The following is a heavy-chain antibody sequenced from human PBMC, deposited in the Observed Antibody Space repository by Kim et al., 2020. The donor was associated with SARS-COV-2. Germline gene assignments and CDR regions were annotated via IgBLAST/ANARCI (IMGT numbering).Heavy chain of an antibody. CDR3: AREYCSSTSCNGDYYGMDV. CDR1: GYTFTSYY. D-gene: IGHD2-2*01. J-gene: IGHJ6*02. Sequence: ASVKVSCKASGYTFTSYYMHWVRQAPGQGLEWMGIINPSGGSTSYAQKFQGRVTMTRDKSTSTVYMELSSLRSEDTAVYYCAREYCSSTSCNGDYYGMDVWGQGSTVTVSS. CDR2: INPSGGST. V-gene: IGHV1-46*01.